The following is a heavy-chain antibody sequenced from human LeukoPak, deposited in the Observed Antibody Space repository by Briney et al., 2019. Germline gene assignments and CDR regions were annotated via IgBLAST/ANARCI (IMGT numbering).Heavy chain of an antibody. D-gene: IGHD1-26*01. CDR2: IYYSGST. J-gene: IGHJ6*03. Sequence: KSSETLSLTCTVSGGSISSSSYYWGWIRQPPGKGLEWIGSIYYSGSTYYNPSLKSRVTISVDTSKNQFSLKLSSVTAADTAVYYCARHPRIVGATAYYYYMDVWGKGTTVTISS. CDR3: ARHPRIVGATAYYYYMDV. CDR1: GGSISSSSYY. V-gene: IGHV4-39*01.